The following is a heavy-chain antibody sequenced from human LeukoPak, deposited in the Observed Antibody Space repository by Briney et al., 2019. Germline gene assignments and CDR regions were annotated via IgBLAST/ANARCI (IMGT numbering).Heavy chain of an antibody. D-gene: IGHD6-13*01. Sequence: GGSLRLSCAASGFTFSTYAMSWVRQAPGKGLGWVSAISGSGGSTYYADSVKGRFTISRDSSKNTLYLQMNSLRAEDTSIYFCAKALEQETVIALDSWGQGTLVTVSS. V-gene: IGHV3-23*01. J-gene: IGHJ4*02. CDR2: ISGSGGST. CDR1: GFTFSTYA. CDR3: AKALEQETVIALDS.